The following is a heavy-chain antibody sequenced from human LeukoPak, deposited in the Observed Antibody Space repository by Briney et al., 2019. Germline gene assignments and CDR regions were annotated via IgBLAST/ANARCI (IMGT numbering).Heavy chain of an antibody. Sequence: SETLSLTCAVYGGSFSGYYWSWIRQPPGKGLEWIGQINHSGSTNYNPSLKSRITISVDTSKDHFSLKLSSVTAADTAVYYCARGRDSSGWNPGYGMDVWGQGTTVTVSS. CDR2: INHSGST. CDR1: GGSFSGYY. V-gene: IGHV4-34*01. CDR3: ARGRDSSGWNPGYGMDV. D-gene: IGHD6-19*01. J-gene: IGHJ6*02.